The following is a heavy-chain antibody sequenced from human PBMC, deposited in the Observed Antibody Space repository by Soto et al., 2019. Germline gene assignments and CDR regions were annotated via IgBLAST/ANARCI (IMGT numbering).Heavy chain of an antibody. CDR2: IYSSGNT. CDR1: GGSIRNYF. CDR3: VXDVESPGISGSWGAFDI. V-gene: IGHV4-4*07. Sequence: SETLSLTCTVSGGSIRNYFWTWIRQPAGKGLEWIGRIYSSGNTVYNASLKSRVTMSIDMSKNQFSLKLSSMTAADTAVYYCVXDVESPGISGSWGAFDIWGQGTVVTVSS. D-gene: IGHD1-20*01. J-gene: IGHJ3*02.